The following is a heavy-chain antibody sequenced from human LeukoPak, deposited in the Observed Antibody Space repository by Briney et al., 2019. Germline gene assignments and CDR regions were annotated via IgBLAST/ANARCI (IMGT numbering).Heavy chain of an antibody. CDR1: GFSVSTKY. CDR3: ASDGGLVVPAAMPPARIY. D-gene: IGHD2-2*01. Sequence: GGSLRLSCGASGFSVSTKYMSWVRQAPGRGLEWVSVIYSGGSTYYSDSVKGRFTISRDNYKSTLYIQMNSLRAEDTAVYYCASDGGLVVPAAMPPARIYWGQGTLVTVSS. J-gene: IGHJ4*02. V-gene: IGHV3-53*01. CDR2: IYSGGST.